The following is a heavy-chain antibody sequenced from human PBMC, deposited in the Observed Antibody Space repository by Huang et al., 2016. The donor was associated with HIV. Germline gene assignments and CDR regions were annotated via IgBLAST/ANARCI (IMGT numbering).Heavy chain of an antibody. CDR2: ITQDESEK. Sequence: QLVESGGGLVQPGGSLRLSCAASGFTFRSYWMGWVRQAPGNGLGWVANITQDESEKYYLDSVKGRFTISRDNAKASLYLQLSNLRVEDTGIYYCARRMDLDYWGQGILLTVSS. V-gene: IGHV3-7*01. J-gene: IGHJ4*02. D-gene: IGHD2-15*01. CDR3: ARRMDLDY. CDR1: GFTFRSYW.